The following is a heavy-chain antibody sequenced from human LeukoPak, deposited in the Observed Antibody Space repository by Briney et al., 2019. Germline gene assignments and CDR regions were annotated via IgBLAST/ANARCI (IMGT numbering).Heavy chain of an antibody. CDR3: ARQKMATIRVDAFDI. CDR2: IYPGDSDT. Sequence: GESLKISCKGSGYSFTSYWIGWVRQMPGKGLEWMGIIYPGDSDTRYSPSFQGQVTISADKSISTAYLQWSSLKASDTAMYYCARQKMATIRVDAFDIWGQGTMVTVSS. CDR1: GYSFTSYW. V-gene: IGHV5-51*01. D-gene: IGHD5-24*01. J-gene: IGHJ3*02.